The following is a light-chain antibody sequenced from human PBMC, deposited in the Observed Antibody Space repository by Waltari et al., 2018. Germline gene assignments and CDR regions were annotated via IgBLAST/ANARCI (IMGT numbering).Light chain of an antibody. CDR3: SSRNSRASQVV. Sequence: SSGLTQDPAVSVALGQTIRITCRGDSLRTSYASWYQVKTGQAPVLVMFGKEKRPSGVPDRISGESSETTSSLIITGAQAEDEADYYCSSRNSRASQVVFAGGTKVTVL. V-gene: IGLV3-19*01. J-gene: IGLJ2*01. CDR1: SLRTSY. CDR2: GKE.